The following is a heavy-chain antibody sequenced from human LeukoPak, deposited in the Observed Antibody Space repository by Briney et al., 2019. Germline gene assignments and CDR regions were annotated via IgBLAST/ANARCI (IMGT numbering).Heavy chain of an antibody. CDR3: ARGEIYYDSSGLDS. D-gene: IGHD3-22*01. CDR2: IIPIFGTA. J-gene: IGHJ4*02. CDR1: GYTFTSYD. V-gene: IGHV1-69*06. Sequence: SVKVSCKASGYTFTSYDINWVRQATGQGLEWMGGIIPIFGTANYAQKFQGRVTITADKSTSTAYMELSSLRSEDTAVYYCARGEIYYDSSGLDSWGQGTLVTVSS.